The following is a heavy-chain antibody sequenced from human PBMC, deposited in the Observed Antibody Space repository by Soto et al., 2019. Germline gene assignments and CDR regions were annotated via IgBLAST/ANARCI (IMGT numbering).Heavy chain of an antibody. J-gene: IGHJ6*02. Sequence: QVQLQESGPGLVKPSQTLSLTCTVSGGSISSDGYYWSWIRQHPGKGLEWIGYIFNSGSAYYNPSLKSRVTISVETSKNQFSLWLSSVTAADTAVYYCARGAVTNLYYYYYGMDVWGQGSTVTVSS. CDR1: GGSISSDGYY. CDR2: IFNSGSA. V-gene: IGHV4-31*03. CDR3: ARGAVTNLYYYYYGMDV. D-gene: IGHD4-4*01.